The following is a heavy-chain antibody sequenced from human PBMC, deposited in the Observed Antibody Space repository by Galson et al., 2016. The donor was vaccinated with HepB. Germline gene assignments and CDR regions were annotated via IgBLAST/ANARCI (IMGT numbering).Heavy chain of an antibody. J-gene: IGHJ4*02. D-gene: IGHD5-18*01. CDR2: IKGDESAK. Sequence: SLRLSCAASGFTFSSYYMSWVRQAPGTGLEWVAEIKGDESAKQYVDSVKGRFTISRDNAKNSLYLQMNSLRVDDTAVYYCAKHHGYQPGVDYWGQGTLVTVSS. CDR3: AKHHGYQPGVDY. V-gene: IGHV3-7*03. CDR1: GFTFSSYY.